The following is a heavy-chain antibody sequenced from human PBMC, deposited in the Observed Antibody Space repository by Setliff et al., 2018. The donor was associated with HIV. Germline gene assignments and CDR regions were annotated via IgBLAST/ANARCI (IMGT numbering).Heavy chain of an antibody. D-gene: IGHD3-22*01. CDR1: GGSISSSNW. CDR2: IYHTGST. CDR3: ARIYDSSGYYRAPIGWFDP. Sequence: SETLSLTCAVSGGSISSSNWWSWVRQPPGKGLEWIGEIYHTGSTNYNPSLKSRVTISVDTSKNQISLKLSSVTAADTAVYYCARIYDSSGYYRAPIGWFDPWGQGTLVTVSS. J-gene: IGHJ5*02. V-gene: IGHV4-4*02.